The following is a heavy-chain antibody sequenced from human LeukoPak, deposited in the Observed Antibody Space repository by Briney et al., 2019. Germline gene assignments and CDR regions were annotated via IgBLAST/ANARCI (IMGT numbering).Heavy chain of an antibody. CDR3: ARAQLNLLVDFGMDV. Sequence: SETLSLTCTVCSGSVFSRSYWWRRIRQPPGKGLEWLASIYYSGTPTYNPSLKSRATISVDTSKYQISLKVRSVTAADTAMYYCARAQLNLLVDFGMDVWGQGTTVTVSS. J-gene: IGHJ6*02. CDR2: IYYSGTP. D-gene: IGHD1-1*01. CDR1: SGSVFSRSYW. V-gene: IGHV4-61*01.